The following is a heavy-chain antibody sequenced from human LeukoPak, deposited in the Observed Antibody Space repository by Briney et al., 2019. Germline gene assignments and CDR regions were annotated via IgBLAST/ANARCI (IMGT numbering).Heavy chain of an antibody. J-gene: IGHJ5*02. CDR3: AGYSSSWPRSPYNLFDP. CDR2: IYYSGST. V-gene: IGHV4-39*01. CDR1: GGSISSSSYY. D-gene: IGHD6-13*01. Sequence: SETLSLTCTVSGGSISSSSYYWGWIRQPRGKGLEWIGSIYYSGSTYYNPSLKSRVTQTVDPSKHQSSLKLSSVTAADTAVYYWAGYSSSWPRSPYNLFDPGGQGTLVTVSS.